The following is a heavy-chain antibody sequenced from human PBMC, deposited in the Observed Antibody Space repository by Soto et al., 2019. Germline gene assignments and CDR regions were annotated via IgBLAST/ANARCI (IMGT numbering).Heavy chain of an antibody. Sequence: QVQLVESGGGVVQPGRSLRLSCAASGFTFSSYGMHWVRQAPGKGLEWGAVIWDDGSSRYYADSVKRRFTISRDNSKNTLYLQMNSLRAEDTAVYYCAREGGGSPGDYYYYYGMDVWGQGTTVTVTS. CDR2: IWDDGSSR. D-gene: IGHD2-15*01. CDR3: AREGGGSPGDYYYYYGMDV. J-gene: IGHJ6*02. V-gene: IGHV3-33*01. CDR1: GFTFSSYG.